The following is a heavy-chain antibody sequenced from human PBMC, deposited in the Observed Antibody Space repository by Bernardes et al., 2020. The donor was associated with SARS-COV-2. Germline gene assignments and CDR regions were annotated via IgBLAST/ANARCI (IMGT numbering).Heavy chain of an antibody. CDR1: GYSFASNG. J-gene: IGHJ4*02. V-gene: IGHV1-18*04. CDR3: ARDRSAFRIGPDYYVSGSYVY. Sequence: ASVKVSCKASGYSFASNGITWVRQAPGQGLEWMGWISTYNGNTNYAQNFQGRVTMTTDTSTSTAYMELRSLRSDDTAVYYCARDRSAFRIGPDYYVSGSYVYWGQGSLVTVSS. CDR2: ISTYNGNT. D-gene: IGHD3-10*01.